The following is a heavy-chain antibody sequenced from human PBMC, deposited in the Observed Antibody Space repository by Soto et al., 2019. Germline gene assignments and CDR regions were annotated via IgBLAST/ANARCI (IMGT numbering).Heavy chain of an antibody. CDR1: GFTFSDYY. V-gene: IGHV3-11*01. D-gene: IGHD5-18*01. CDR2: ISSGGSTI. Sequence: GGSLRLSCAASGFTFSDYYMFWIRQAPGKGLEWVSYISSGGSTIFYADSVKSRFTISRDNSNNSLYLQKNSLRAEDTAVYYCVKSGGYSSRRGNWFDPWGQGTLVTVSS. J-gene: IGHJ5*02. CDR3: VKSGGYSSRRGNWFDP.